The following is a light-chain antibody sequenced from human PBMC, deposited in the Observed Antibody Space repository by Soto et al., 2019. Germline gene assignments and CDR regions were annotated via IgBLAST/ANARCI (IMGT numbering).Light chain of an antibody. Sequence: QSALTQPRSVSGSPGQSVTISCTGTSSDVGGYNFVSWYQHHPGKAPKLMIYDVTKRPSGVPDRFSGSKSGNTASLTISGLQAEDEDDYYCCSYEGRYTDVFGSGTKLTVL. CDR3: CSYEGRYTDV. V-gene: IGLV2-11*01. CDR1: SSDVGGYNF. J-gene: IGLJ1*01. CDR2: DVT.